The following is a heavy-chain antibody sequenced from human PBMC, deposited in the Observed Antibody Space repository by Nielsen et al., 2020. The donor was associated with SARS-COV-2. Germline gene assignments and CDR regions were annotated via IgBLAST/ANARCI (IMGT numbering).Heavy chain of an antibody. Sequence: GESLKISCASSAFTFSTYWMHWVRQAPGKGLVWVSRINSDGSSTSYADSVKGRFTISRDNAKNTLYLQMNSLRAEDTAVYYCVRGLQVPNGLAHRWGQGTLVTLSS. J-gene: IGHJ4*02. D-gene: IGHD3-16*01. V-gene: IGHV3-74*01. CDR2: INSDGSST. CDR1: AFTFSTYW. CDR3: VRGLQVPNGLAHR.